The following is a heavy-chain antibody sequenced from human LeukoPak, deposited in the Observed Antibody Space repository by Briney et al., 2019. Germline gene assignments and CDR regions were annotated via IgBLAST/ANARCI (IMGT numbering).Heavy chain of an antibody. CDR3: AVGDNPGALDY. J-gene: IGHJ4*02. V-gene: IGHV3-74*01. CDR1: GFTFSNYW. Sequence: PGRSLRLSCAASGFTFSNYWMHWVRQAPGKGLVWVSRISNDASSTTYADSVKGRFTISRDNTKNTLYLQMNSLRAEDTAVYYCAVGDNPGALDYWGQGTLVTVSS. D-gene: IGHD1-14*01. CDR2: ISNDASST.